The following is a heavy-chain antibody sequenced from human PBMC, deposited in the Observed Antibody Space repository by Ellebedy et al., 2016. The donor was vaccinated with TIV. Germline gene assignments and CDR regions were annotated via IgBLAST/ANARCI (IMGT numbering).Heavy chain of an antibody. CDR3: ARDRSQDYSYLFDY. CDR2: ISSSSSYI. D-gene: IGHD4-11*01. J-gene: IGHJ4*02. Sequence: GGSLRLSXAASGLTFSSYSMNWVRQAPGKGLEWVSSISSSSSYIYYADSVKGRFTISRDNAKNSLYLQMNSLRVEDTAVYYCARDRSQDYSYLFDYWGQGTLVTVSS. V-gene: IGHV3-21*01. CDR1: GLTFSSYS.